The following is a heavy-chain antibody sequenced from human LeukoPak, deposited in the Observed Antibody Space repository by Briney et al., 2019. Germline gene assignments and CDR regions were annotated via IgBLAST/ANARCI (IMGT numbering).Heavy chain of an antibody. D-gene: IGHD4-17*01. CDR3: ARGRSYGDYSGFGY. CDR1: GGSISSGGYH. Sequence: SQTLSLTCTVSGGSISSGGYHWSWIRQHPGKGLEWIGSIYYSGSTYYNPSLKSRLNISVDKSKNQFSLKLSSMTAADTAVYYCARGRSYGDYSGFGYWGQGTLVTVSS. J-gene: IGHJ4*02. V-gene: IGHV4-31*03. CDR2: IYYSGST.